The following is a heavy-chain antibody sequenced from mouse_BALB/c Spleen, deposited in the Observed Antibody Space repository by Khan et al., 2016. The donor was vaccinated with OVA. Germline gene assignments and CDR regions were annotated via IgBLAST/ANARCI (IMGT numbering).Heavy chain of an antibody. CDR1: GYSITSDYA. Sequence: EVQLVETGPGLVKPSQSLSLTCTVTGYSITSDYAWNWIRQFPGNKLEWMGYISSSGITNYNPALKSRISITRDTSKNQFFLQLTSVTTEDTATYYCARGGSHYNYDMDYWGQGTSVTVSS. D-gene: IGHD1-1*02. V-gene: IGHV3-2*02. J-gene: IGHJ4*01. CDR3: ARGGSHYNYDMDY. CDR2: ISSSGIT.